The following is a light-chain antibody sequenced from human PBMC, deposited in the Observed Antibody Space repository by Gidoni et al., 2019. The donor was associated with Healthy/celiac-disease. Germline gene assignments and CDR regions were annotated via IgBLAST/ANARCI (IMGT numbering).Light chain of an antibody. Sequence: RCRGTLSLSPGERATLSCRASQSVSSSYLAWYQQKPGQAPRLLIYGASSRATGIPDRFSGSGTGTDCTLTISSLEPEDSAVYYCQQYGSLPHTFGQGTRLEIK. CDR1: QSVSSSY. V-gene: IGKV3-20*01. J-gene: IGKJ5*01. CDR3: QQYGSLPHT. CDR2: GAS.